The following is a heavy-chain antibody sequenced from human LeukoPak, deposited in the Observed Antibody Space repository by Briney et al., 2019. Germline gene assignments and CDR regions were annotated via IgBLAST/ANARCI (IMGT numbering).Heavy chain of an antibody. V-gene: IGHV4-30-2*01. Sequence: PSETLSLTCTVSGGSISSGGYYWSWIRQPPGKGLEWIGYIYHSGSTYYNPSLKSRVTISVDTSKNQFSLKLSSVTAADTAVYYCARARPGTSKGGYSSGWRDYYFDYWGQGTLVTVSS. CDR3: ARARPGTSKGGYSSGWRDYYFDY. CDR2: IYHSGST. J-gene: IGHJ4*02. CDR1: GGSISSGGYY. D-gene: IGHD6-19*01.